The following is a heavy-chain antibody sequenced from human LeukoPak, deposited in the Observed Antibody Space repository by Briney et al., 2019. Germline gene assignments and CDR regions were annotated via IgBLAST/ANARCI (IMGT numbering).Heavy chain of an antibody. J-gene: IGHJ4*02. CDR2: ITSSSNYI. D-gene: IGHD3-3*01. CDR3: ARTTIFGVAEWDY. CDR1: GFSFDSYS. V-gene: IGHV3-21*01. Sequence: GGSLRLSCAAAGFSFDSYSMNWVRQAPGKGLEWASTITSSSNYIYYADSVKGRFTISRDNAGNSLYLQMNSLRAEDTAFHFCARTTIFGVAEWDYWGQGTLVTVSS.